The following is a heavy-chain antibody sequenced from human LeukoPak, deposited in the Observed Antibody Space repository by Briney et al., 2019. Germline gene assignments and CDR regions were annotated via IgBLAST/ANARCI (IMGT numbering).Heavy chain of an antibody. D-gene: IGHD3-10*01. Sequence: GGSLRLSCAASGFTFSSYSMNWVRQAPGKGLEWVSSISSSSSYIYYADSVKGRFTISRDNAKNSLYLQMNSLRAEDTAVYYCARAHVPVLLWFGELTTKYNWFDPWGQGTLVTVSS. CDR1: GFTFSSYS. CDR3: ARAHVPVLLWFGELTTKYNWFDP. J-gene: IGHJ5*02. V-gene: IGHV3-21*01. CDR2: ISSSSSYI.